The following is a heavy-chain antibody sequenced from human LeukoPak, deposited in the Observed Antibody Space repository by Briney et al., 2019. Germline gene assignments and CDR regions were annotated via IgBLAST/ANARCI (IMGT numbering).Heavy chain of an antibody. CDR2: ISAYNGNT. CDR3: ARDYYDSSGYYSQFDY. Sequence: GASVKVSCKASGYTFTSYGISWVRQAPGQGLEWMGWISAYNGNTNYAQKLQGRVTMTTDTSTSTAYMELRSPRSDDTAVYYCARDYYDSSGYYSQFDYWGQGTLVTVSS. V-gene: IGHV1-18*01. J-gene: IGHJ4*02. CDR1: GYTFTSYG. D-gene: IGHD3-22*01.